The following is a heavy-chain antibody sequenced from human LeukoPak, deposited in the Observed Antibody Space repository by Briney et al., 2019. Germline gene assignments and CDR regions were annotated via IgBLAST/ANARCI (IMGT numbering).Heavy chain of an antibody. D-gene: IGHD6-19*01. CDR2: IYYSGST. J-gene: IGHJ4*02. Sequence: SETLSLTCTVSGGSISSSSYYWGWIRQPPGKGLEWIGSIYYSGSTYYNPSLKSRVTISVDTSKNQFSLKLSSVTAADTAVYYCARGHRYSSGWYHLDYWGQGTLVTVSS. CDR3: ARGHRYSSGWYHLDY. CDR1: GGSISSSSYY. V-gene: IGHV4-39*07.